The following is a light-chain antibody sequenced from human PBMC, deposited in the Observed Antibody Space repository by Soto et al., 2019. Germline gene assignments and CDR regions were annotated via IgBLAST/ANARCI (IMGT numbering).Light chain of an antibody. CDR3: QQSYSSPIT. J-gene: IGKJ5*01. Sequence: DIQMTQSPSSLSASVGDIVTITCLASQSISSYLNWYQQLPGKAPKLLIFAASGLQSGVPSRFSGSGSGTDFTLTISSPQPEDFATYYCQQSYSSPITFGQGTRLETK. CDR1: QSISSY. V-gene: IGKV1-39*01. CDR2: AAS.